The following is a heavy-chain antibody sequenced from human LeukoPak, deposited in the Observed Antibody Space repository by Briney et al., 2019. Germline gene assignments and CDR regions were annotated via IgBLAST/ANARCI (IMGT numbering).Heavy chain of an antibody. D-gene: IGHD1-26*01. CDR2: IYSGGST. V-gene: IGHV3-53*01. Sequence: GGSLRLSCAASGFTVSRNYMSWVRQAPGKGLEWVSEIYSGGSTYYAASVKGRFSISRDNSKSTVYLQMNSLRAEDTAVYYCARELREHGVFDIWGQGIMVTVSS. J-gene: IGHJ3*02. CDR3: ARELREHGVFDI. CDR1: GFTVSRNY.